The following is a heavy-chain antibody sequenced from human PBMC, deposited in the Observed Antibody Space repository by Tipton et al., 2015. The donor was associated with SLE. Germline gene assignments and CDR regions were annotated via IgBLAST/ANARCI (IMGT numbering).Heavy chain of an antibody. CDR3: ARQRLRLLSPLDA. Sequence: TLSLTCTVSGASVSSFCWNWIRQSPGKGLEWIACVCNSVSTNYDPSLKSRGTISVDTSKNHFSLELTSVTAADTAVYYCARQRLRLLSPLDAWGQGPTVTVS. J-gene: IGHJ6*02. D-gene: IGHD3-10*01. CDR2: VCNSVST. V-gene: IGHV4-59*08. CDR1: GASVSSFC.